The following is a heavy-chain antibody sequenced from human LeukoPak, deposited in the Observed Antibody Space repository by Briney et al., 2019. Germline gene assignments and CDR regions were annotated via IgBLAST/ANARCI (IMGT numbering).Heavy chain of an antibody. J-gene: IGHJ3*02. CDR3: ARLRPVAGYDAFDI. V-gene: IGHV4-59*08. D-gene: IGHD6-19*01. Sequence: PSETLSLTCTVSGGSISSYYWSWIRQPPGKGLELIGYMYDSGSTNYNPSLKSRVTMSVDTSKNQFSLKLTSVTTADTAVYHCARLRPVAGYDAFDIWGHGTMVTVSS. CDR1: GGSISSYY. CDR2: MYDSGST.